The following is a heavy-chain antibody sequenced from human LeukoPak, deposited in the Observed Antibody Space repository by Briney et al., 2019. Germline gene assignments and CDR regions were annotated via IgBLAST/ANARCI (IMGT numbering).Heavy chain of an antibody. CDR1: GGTFISYA. V-gene: IGHV1-69*05. Sequence: GSSVKVSCKASGGTFISYAISWVRQAPGQGLEWRGGIIPIFGTANYAQKFQGGVTITTDESTSTAYMELSSLRSEDTAVYYCAETGDSSGWYRSFDYWGQGTLVTVSS. J-gene: IGHJ4*02. CDR2: IIPIFGTA. D-gene: IGHD6-19*01. CDR3: AETGDSSGWYRSFDY.